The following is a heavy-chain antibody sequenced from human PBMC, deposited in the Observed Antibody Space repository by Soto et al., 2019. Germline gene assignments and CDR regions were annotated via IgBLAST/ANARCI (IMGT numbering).Heavy chain of an antibody. CDR2: ISNSGRT. CDR3: ARADYATGSYYPNY. J-gene: IGHJ4*02. CDR1: GGSVRRGNYY. Sequence: QVQLQESGPGLVKPSQTLSLTCTVSGGSVRRGNYYWSWIRQFPGKGLEWIGYISNSGRTHYNPSHMNRITILAYTSKNQFLLELRSVTASDTALYYCARADYATGSYYPNYWGQGTLVNVS. D-gene: IGHD3-10*01. V-gene: IGHV4-31*03.